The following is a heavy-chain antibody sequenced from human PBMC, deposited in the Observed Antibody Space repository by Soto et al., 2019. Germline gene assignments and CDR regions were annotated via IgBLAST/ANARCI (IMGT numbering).Heavy chain of an antibody. V-gene: IGHV4-59*01. Sequence: SETLSLTCTVSGGSISSNYWTWIRQPPVNRLEWIGYVYNSGSTNYNPSLKSRVTISEDTSKSQFSLKVNSMTAADTAVYYCARYRREAVAGYTLDNWGQGILVTVSS. CDR2: VYNSGST. CDR3: ARYRREAVAGYTLDN. CDR1: GGSISSNY. D-gene: IGHD6-13*01. J-gene: IGHJ4*02.